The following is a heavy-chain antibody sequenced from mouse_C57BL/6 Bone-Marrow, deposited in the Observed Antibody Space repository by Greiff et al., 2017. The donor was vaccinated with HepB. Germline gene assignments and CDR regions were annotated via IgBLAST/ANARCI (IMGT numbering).Heavy chain of an antibody. J-gene: IGHJ4*01. CDR3: ARLWYPYYYAMDY. CDR2: IWRGGST. CDR1: GFSLTSYG. V-gene: IGHV2-5*01. D-gene: IGHD2-1*01. Sequence: VKLVESGPGLVQPSQSLSITCTVSGFSLTSYGVHWVRQSPGKGLEWLGVIWRGGSTDYNAAFMSRLSITKDNSKSQVFFTMNRLQADDTAIYSCARLWYPYYYAMDYWGQGTSVTVSS.